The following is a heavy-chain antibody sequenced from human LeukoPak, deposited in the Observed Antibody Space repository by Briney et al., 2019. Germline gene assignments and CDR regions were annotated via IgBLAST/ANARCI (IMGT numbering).Heavy chain of an antibody. J-gene: IGHJ3*02. CDR2: IYYSGST. Sequence: SETLSLTCTVSGGSISSYCWSWIRQPPGKGLEWIGYIYYSGSTNYNPSLKSRVTISVDTSKNQFSLKLSSVTAADTAVYYCARGVGYYYDSSGNKRKGGAFDIWGQGTMVTVSS. V-gene: IGHV4-59*01. D-gene: IGHD3-22*01. CDR1: GGSISSYC. CDR3: ARGVGYYYDSSGNKRKGGAFDI.